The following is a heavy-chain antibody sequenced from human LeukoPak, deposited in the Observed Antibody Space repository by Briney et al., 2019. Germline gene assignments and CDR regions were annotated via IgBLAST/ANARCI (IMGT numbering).Heavy chain of an antibody. V-gene: IGHV1-2*02. CDR1: GYTFTGYY. CDR3: ARDQGSSTTGWFDP. D-gene: IGHD6-6*01. CDR2: INPNSGVT. J-gene: IGHJ5*02. Sequence: ASVKVSCKASGYTFTGYYMQWVRQAPGQGLEYMGCINPNSGVTKYAQKFQGRVTVTRDTSISTAYLELTRLTSDDTAVYYCARDQGSSTTGWFDPWGQGTLVTVSS.